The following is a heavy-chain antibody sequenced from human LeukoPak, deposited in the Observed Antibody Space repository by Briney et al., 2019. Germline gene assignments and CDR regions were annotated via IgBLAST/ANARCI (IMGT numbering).Heavy chain of an antibody. Sequence: ASVKLSCKAFGYTFSSKYMHWVRQAPGQRPEWMGVISPSGGSTTYAQKFRGRLTLTRDMSTSTDYLELSSLRSDDTAVYYCARQWEPTGYYYYYYYMDVWAKGQWSPSL. J-gene: IGHJ6*03. V-gene: IGHV1-46*01. CDR1: GYTFSSKY. CDR2: ISPSGGST. CDR3: ARQWEPTGYYYYYYYMDV. D-gene: IGHD1-26*01.